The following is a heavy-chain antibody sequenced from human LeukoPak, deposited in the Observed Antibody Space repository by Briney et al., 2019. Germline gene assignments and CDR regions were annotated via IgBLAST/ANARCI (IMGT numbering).Heavy chain of an antibody. V-gene: IGHV3-7*01. D-gene: IGHD5-18*01. CDR1: GFTFSSSW. J-gene: IGHJ4*02. Sequence: PGGSLRLSCVASGFTFSSSWMSWVRRAPGKGLEWVANIKQDGTEEYYVDSVKGRFTISRDNAKTSLYLQMNSLRAEDTAVYYCARSLWPEDYWGQGTLVTVSS. CDR3: ARSLWPEDY. CDR2: IKQDGTEE.